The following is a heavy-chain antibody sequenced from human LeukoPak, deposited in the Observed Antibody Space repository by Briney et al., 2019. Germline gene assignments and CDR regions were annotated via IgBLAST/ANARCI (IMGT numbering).Heavy chain of an antibody. CDR3: AIQPWGSGNNWYFDL. D-gene: IGHD7-27*01. CDR1: GYTFTGFY. Sequence: ASVRVSCKPSGYTFTGFYIHWVRQAPGQGLEWMGWISPNSGGTDYAQRFQGRVTMTRDTSISTAYMELSSLRSDDTAVYYCAIQPWGSGNNWYFDLWGRGTLVTVSS. J-gene: IGHJ2*01. CDR2: ISPNSGGT. V-gene: IGHV1-2*02.